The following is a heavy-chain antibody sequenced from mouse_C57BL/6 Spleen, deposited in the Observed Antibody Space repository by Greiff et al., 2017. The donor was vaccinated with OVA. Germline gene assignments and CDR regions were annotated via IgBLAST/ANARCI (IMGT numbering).Heavy chain of an antibody. V-gene: IGHV5-4*01. Sequence: DVKLLESGGGLVKPGGSLKLSCAASGFTFSSYAMSWVRQTPEKRLEWVATISDGGSYTYYPDNVKGRFTISRDNAKNNLYLQMSHLKSEDTAMYYCARDYDGAWFAYWGQGTLVTVSA. CDR2: ISDGGSYT. J-gene: IGHJ3*01. CDR1: GFTFSSYA. CDR3: ARDYDGAWFAY. D-gene: IGHD2-3*01.